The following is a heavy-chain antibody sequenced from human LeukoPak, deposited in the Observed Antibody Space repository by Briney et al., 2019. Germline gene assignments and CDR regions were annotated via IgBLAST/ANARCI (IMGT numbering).Heavy chain of an antibody. D-gene: IGHD2-2*01. CDR3: ARAWDFVVGAFDL. Sequence: GGSLRLSCAASEFSIRLNYMTWVRQAPGKGLERVSIVYSGGDKYYADSVKGRFTISRDDSKNTLYLQMSSLRGEDTAIYYCARAWDFVVGAFDLWGQGTMVTVSS. CDR2: VYSGGDK. CDR1: EFSIRLNY. V-gene: IGHV3-53*01. J-gene: IGHJ3*01.